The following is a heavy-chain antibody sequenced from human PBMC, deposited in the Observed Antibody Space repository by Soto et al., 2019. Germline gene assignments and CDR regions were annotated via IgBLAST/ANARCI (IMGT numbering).Heavy chain of an antibody. J-gene: IGHJ4*02. CDR2: IYYSGST. D-gene: IGHD6-19*01. V-gene: IGHV4-39*01. CDR1: GGSISSSSYY. CDR3: ATLPLSSGWYNYYFDY. Sequence: QLQLQESGPGLVKPSETLSLTCTVSGGSISSSSYYWGWIRQPPGKGLEWIGSIYYSGSTYYNPSLKSRVTISVDTSKNQFSLKLSSVTAADTAVYYCATLPLSSGWYNYYFDYWGQGTLVTVSS.